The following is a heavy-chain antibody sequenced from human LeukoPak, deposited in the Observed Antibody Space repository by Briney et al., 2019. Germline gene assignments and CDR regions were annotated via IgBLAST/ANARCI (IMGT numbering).Heavy chain of an antibody. Sequence: GGSLRLSCAASGFTFSSYWMHWVRQAPGKGLVWVSRINSDGSSTSYADSVRGRFSISRDNSKNTLYLQMNSLRVEDTAVYYCAGGQWLVIGPDYWGQGTLVTVSS. J-gene: IGHJ4*02. CDR2: INSDGSST. V-gene: IGHV3-74*01. CDR1: GFTFSSYW. CDR3: AGGQWLVIGPDY. D-gene: IGHD6-19*01.